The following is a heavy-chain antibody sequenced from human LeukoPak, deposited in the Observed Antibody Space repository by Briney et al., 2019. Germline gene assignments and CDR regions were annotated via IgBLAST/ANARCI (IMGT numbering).Heavy chain of an antibody. V-gene: IGHV4-39*01. Sequence: PSETLFLTCTVSGGSISSSSYYWGWIRQPPGKGLEWIGSIYYSGSTYYNPSLKSRVTISVDTSKNQCSLKLSSVTAADTAVYYCARRLLQYFDWLPDSFDYWGQGTLVTVSS. J-gene: IGHJ4*02. CDR1: GGSISSSSYY. D-gene: IGHD3-9*01. CDR3: ARRLLQYFDWLPDSFDY. CDR2: IYYSGST.